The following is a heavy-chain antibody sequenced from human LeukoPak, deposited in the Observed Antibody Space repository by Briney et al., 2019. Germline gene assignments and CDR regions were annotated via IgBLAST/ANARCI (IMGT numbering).Heavy chain of an antibody. D-gene: IGHD4-11*01. CDR3: ASATHYRIDY. V-gene: IGHV4-34*01. J-gene: IGHJ4*02. CDR1: GGSFSGYY. Sequence: SETLSLTCAVYGGSFSGYYWSWIRQPPGKGLEWIGEINHSGSTNYNPSLKSRVTISVDTSKNQFSLKLSSVTAADTAVYYCASATHYRIDYWGQGALVIVSS. CDR2: INHSGST.